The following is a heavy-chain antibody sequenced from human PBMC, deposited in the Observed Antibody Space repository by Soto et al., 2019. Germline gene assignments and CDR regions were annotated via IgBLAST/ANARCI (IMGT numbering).Heavy chain of an antibody. CDR3: ARDPGLENLQVGYVDV. Sequence: ASVKVSCKASGYTFTSYDINWVRQATGQGLEWMGWMNPNSGNTGYAQKFQGRVTMTRNTSISTAYMELSSLRSEDTAVYYCARDPGLENLQVGYVDVWGKGTTVTVSS. CDR1: GYTFTSYD. D-gene: IGHD6-19*01. CDR2: MNPNSGNT. J-gene: IGHJ6*03. V-gene: IGHV1-8*01.